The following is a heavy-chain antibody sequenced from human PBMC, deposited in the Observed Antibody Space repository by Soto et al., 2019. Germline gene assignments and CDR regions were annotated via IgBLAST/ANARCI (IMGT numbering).Heavy chain of an antibody. V-gene: IGHV3-23*01. CDR1: GFTFSSYA. J-gene: IGHJ4*02. CDR2: LSGSGGTT. CDR3: AKSTSSMNPNFGSGSYYFDY. D-gene: IGHD3-10*01. Sequence: EVQLLESGGGLVQPGGSLRLSCAASGFTFSSYAMSWVRQAPGKGPAWVSALSGSGGTTDYADSVKGRFTISRDNSNNTLYLQMNSMSAEVTAVYYCAKSTSSMNPNFGSGSYYFDYWGLGTLVTVSS.